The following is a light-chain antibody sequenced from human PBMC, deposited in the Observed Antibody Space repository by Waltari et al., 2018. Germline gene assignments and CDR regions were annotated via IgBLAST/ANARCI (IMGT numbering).Light chain of an antibody. V-gene: IGLV1-47*01. Sequence: QSVLTQPPSASGTPGQRVTISCSGSSSNIGSNYVYWYQQLPGTAPKLLLYRNNPAPPGVPGPFLGLQFCPPAPLAISGLRSEDEADYYCAAWDESLSGNYVFGTWTKVTVL. J-gene: IGLJ1*01. CDR2: RNN. CDR1: SSNIGSNY. CDR3: AAWDESLSGNYV.